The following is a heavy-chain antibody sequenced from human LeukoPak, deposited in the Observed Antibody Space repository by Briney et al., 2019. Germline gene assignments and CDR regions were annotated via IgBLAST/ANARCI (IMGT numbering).Heavy chain of an antibody. D-gene: IGHD6-19*01. CDR2: ITGSGGRS. CDR3: AKGTALAVTREQDY. Sequence: GGSLRLSCAASGFTFGSYAMSWVRQAPGRGLEWVSGITGSGGRSFYADSVKGRFTISRDNSKNTLYLQMNSLRAEDTAVYYCAKGTALAVTREQDYWGQGTLVTVSS. J-gene: IGHJ4*02. CDR1: GFTFGSYA. V-gene: IGHV3-23*01.